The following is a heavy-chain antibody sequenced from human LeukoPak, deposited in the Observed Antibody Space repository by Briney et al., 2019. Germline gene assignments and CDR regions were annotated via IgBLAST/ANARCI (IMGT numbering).Heavy chain of an antibody. J-gene: IGHJ5*02. Sequence: SETLSLTCTVSGGSISSYYWSWIRQPPRKGLEWIGYIYYSGSTNYNPSLKSRVTISVDTSKNQFSLKLSSVTAADTAVYYCARTTTYYYDSRVENWFDPWGQGTLVTVSS. CDR1: GGSISSYY. CDR2: IYYSGST. D-gene: IGHD3-22*01. CDR3: ARTTTYYYDSRVENWFDP. V-gene: IGHV4-59*01.